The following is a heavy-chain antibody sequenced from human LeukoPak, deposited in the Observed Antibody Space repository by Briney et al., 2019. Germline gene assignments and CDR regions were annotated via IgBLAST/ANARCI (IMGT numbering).Heavy chain of an antibody. CDR1: GGSISSSSYY. J-gene: IGHJ4*02. D-gene: IGHD3-3*01. CDR3: ARSASNLSPQIDY. CDR2: IYYSGST. V-gene: IGHV4-39*01. Sequence: PSETLSLTCTVSGGSISSSSYYWGWIRQPPGKGLEWIGSIYYSGSTYYNPSLKSRVTISVDTSKNQFSLKLSSVTAADTAVYYCARSASNLSPQIDYWGQGTLVTVSS.